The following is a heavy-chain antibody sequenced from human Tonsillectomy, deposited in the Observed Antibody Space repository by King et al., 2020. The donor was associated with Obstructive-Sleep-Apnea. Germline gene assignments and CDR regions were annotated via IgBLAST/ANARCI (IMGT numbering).Heavy chain of an antibody. V-gene: IGHV4-34*01. D-gene: IGHD3-10*01. J-gene: IGHJ4*02. Sequence: VQLQQWGAGLLKPSETLSLTCAVYGGSFSGYYWSWIRQPPGKGLEWIGEINHSGSTNYNPSLKSRVTMLVDTSKNQFSLNLSSVTAADTAVYYCARRYYGLGSYSPFDYWGQGNLVTVSS. CDR3: ARRYYGLGSYSPFDY. CDR2: INHSGST. CDR1: GGSFSGYY.